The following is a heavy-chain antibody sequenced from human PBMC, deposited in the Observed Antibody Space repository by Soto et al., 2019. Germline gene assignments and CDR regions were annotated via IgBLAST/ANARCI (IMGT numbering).Heavy chain of an antibody. CDR2: ISGSGGST. D-gene: IGHD6-19*01. V-gene: IGHV3-23*01. J-gene: IGHJ3*02. Sequence: GGSLRLSCAASGFTFSSYAMSWVRQAPGKGLEWVSAISGSGGSTYYADSVKGRFTISRDNSKNTLYLKMNSLRAEDTAVYYCAKTARVIAVAGNMDDFDIWGQGTTVTVSS. CDR1: GFTFSSYA. CDR3: AKTARVIAVAGNMDDFDI.